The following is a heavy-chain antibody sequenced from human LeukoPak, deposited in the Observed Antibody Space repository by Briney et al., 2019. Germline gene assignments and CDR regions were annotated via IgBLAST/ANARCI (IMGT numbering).Heavy chain of an antibody. CDR2: IKQDGSEK. Sequence: PGGSLRLSCAASGFTFSSYWMSWVRQAPGKGLEWVANIKQDGSEKYYVDSVKGRFTISRDNAKNSLYLQMNSLRAEDTAVYYCARDLARGNDYGDLFDYWGQGTLVTVSS. V-gene: IGHV3-7*01. D-gene: IGHD4-17*01. J-gene: IGHJ4*02. CDR3: ARDLARGNDYGDLFDY. CDR1: GFTFSSYW.